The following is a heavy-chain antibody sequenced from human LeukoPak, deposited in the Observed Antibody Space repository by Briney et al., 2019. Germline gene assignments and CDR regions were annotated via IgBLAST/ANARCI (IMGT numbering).Heavy chain of an antibody. V-gene: IGHV3-30*18. Sequence: GGSLRLSCAASGFTFSSYGMHWVRQAPGKGLDWVAVISNDGSKKYYADFVKGRFTISRDNSKNTLSLQVSSLRTEDTAVYYCAKDRYSYAFEYSDSWGQGTLVIVSS. CDR2: ISNDGSKK. CDR1: GFTFSSYG. D-gene: IGHD5-18*01. CDR3: AKDRYSYAFEYSDS. J-gene: IGHJ4*02.